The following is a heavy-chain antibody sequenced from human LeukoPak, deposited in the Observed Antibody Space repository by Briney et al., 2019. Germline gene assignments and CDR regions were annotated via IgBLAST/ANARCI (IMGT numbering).Heavy chain of an antibody. CDR1: GYTFTSYY. V-gene: IGHV1-46*01. Sequence: ASVKVSCKASGYTFTSYYMHWVRQAPGQGLEWMGIINPSGGSTSYAQKFQGRVTMTRDTSTSTVYMELRSLRSDDTAVYYCARVVVVVAATRQEDYWGQGTLVTVSS. CDR3: ARVVVVVAATRQEDY. CDR2: INPSGGST. J-gene: IGHJ4*02. D-gene: IGHD2-15*01.